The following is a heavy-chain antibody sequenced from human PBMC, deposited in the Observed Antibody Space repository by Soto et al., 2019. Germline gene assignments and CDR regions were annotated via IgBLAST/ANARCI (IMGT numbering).Heavy chain of an antibody. Sequence: QVQLVESGGGVVQPGRSLRLSCAASGFTFSPHAMHWVRQAPGKGLECVAIVSFDGTNKYYADSVKGRFTISRDNSKNTLYLQMSGLTPEDTAFYYCARDQTGITTAGGGRIDHWGQGTLVTVSS. CDR1: GFTFSPHA. D-gene: IGHD6-13*01. CDR3: ARDQTGITTAGGGRIDH. J-gene: IGHJ4*02. V-gene: IGHV3-30-3*01. CDR2: VSFDGTNK.